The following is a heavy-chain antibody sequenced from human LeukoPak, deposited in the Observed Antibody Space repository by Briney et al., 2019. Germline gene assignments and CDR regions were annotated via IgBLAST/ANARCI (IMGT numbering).Heavy chain of an antibody. CDR3: ARTRYYYNSRSYGAPYYFDY. D-gene: IGHD3-10*01. CDR1: GGSISSGVYS. J-gene: IGHJ4*02. CDR2: FYYSGRT. V-gene: IGHV4-30-4*07. Sequence: SETLSLTCAVSGGSISSGVYSWSWIRQPPGKGLEWIGYFYYSGRTYYNPSLNSRVTISVDTSKNQFSLKLSSVTAADTAVYYCARTRYYYNSRSYGAPYYFDYWGQGTLVTVSS.